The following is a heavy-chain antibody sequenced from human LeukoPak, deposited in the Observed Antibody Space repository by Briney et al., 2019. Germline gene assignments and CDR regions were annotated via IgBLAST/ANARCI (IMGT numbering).Heavy chain of an antibody. CDR2: IYSGGST. Sequence: GGSLRLSCAASGFTFSSNWMYWVRQAPGKGLEWVSVIYSGGSTYYADSVKGRFTISRDNSKNTLYLQMNSLRAEDTAVYYCARDGGYSYGFRFDYWGQGTLVTVSS. CDR1: GFTFSSNW. J-gene: IGHJ4*02. D-gene: IGHD5-18*01. V-gene: IGHV3-66*01. CDR3: ARDGGYSYGFRFDY.